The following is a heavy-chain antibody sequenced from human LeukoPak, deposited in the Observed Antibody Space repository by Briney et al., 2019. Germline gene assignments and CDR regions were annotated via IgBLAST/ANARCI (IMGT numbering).Heavy chain of an antibody. V-gene: IGHV4-59*08. CDR1: GGSISSYY. CDR2: IYYSGST. Sequence: SETLSLTCTVSGGSISSYYWSWIRQPPGKGLEWIGYIYYSGSTNYNPSLKSRVTISVDTSKNQFSLKLSSVTAADTAVYYCASLGPMVRGAIQWFDPWGQGTLVTVSS. CDR3: ASLGPMVRGAIQWFDP. J-gene: IGHJ5*02. D-gene: IGHD3-10*01.